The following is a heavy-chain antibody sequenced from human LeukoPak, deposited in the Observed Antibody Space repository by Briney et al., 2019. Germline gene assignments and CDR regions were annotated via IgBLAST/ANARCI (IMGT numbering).Heavy chain of an antibody. CDR3: ARDLPTIFGVVISPNWFDP. CDR2: IYYSGST. V-gene: IGHV4-39*07. J-gene: IGHJ5*02. D-gene: IGHD3-3*01. Sequence: GSLRLSCAASGFTFSNYNMNWIRQPPGKGLEWIGSIYYSGSTYYNPSLKSRVTISVDTSKNQFSLKLSSVTAADTAVYYCARDLPTIFGVVISPNWFDPWGQGTLVTVSS. CDR1: GFTFSNYN.